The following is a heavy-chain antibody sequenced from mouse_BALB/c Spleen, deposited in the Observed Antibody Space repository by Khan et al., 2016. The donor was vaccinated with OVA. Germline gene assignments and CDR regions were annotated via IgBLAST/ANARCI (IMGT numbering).Heavy chain of an antibody. CDR3: ASTLYGSGDDDALAY. CDR2: INTYTGET. J-gene: IGHJ4*01. D-gene: IGHD1-1*01. V-gene: IGHV9-3-1*01. Sequence: QIQLVQSGPELKKPGETVKISCKAAGYIFTNYGMTWVKQAPGKGLKWMGWINTYTGETTYADDFKGRFAFSSETSANTAYLQISHLTNQDSATYVCASTLYGSGDDDALAYWGQGTSVTVSS. CDR1: GYIFTNYG.